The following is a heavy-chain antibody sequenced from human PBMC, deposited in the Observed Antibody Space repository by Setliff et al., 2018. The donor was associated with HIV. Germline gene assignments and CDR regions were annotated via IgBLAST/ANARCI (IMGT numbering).Heavy chain of an antibody. CDR2: ISYNGGT. Sequence: SETLSLTCTVSGGSVRRNYWGWIRQPPGRGLEWIGYISYNGGTNYNPSLKSRVAISLDTSKNQFSLKMRSATAADTAIYYCARDTFYLDYWGQGALVTVSS. CDR1: GGSVRRNY. CDR3: ARDTFYLDY. V-gene: IGHV4-59*02. J-gene: IGHJ4*02. D-gene: IGHD3-3*02.